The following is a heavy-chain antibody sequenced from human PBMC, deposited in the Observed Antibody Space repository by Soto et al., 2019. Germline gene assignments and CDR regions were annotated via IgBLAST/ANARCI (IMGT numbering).Heavy chain of an antibody. J-gene: IGHJ4*02. D-gene: IGHD6-6*01. V-gene: IGHV3-11*06. CDR2: ISGSSSYA. CDR1: GFTFSDYY. CDR3: ARDSSIVPRPIDY. Sequence: QVQLAESGGGLVKPGGSLRLSCAASGFTFSDYYMSWIRQVPGKGLEWVSYISGSSSYAIYTESVKGRFTISRNNAKNSLYLQMNSLRAEDTAIYYCARDSSIVPRPIDYWGQGTLVTVSS.